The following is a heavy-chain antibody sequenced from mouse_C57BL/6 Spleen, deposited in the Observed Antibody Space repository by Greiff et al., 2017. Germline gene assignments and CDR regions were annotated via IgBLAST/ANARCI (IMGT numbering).Heavy chain of an antibody. J-gene: IGHJ2*01. V-gene: IGHV1-55*01. CDR3: ARPQTGKSYYIDY. D-gene: IGHD4-1*01. Sequence: VQLQQPGAELVKPGASVKMSCKASGYTFTSYWITWVKQRPGQGLEWIGDIYPGSGSTNYNEKFKSKATLTVDKSSSTAYRQLSSRTSEDSAVYYCARPQTGKSYYIDYWGQGTPLTVSS. CDR2: IYPGSGST. CDR1: GYTFTSYW.